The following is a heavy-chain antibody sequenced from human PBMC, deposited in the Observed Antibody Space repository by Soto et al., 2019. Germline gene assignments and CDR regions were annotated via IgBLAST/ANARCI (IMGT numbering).Heavy chain of an antibody. Sequence: SGPTLVNPTQTLTLTCTFSGFSLSTSGMGVSWIRQPPGKALEWLARIDWDDDRYYSTSLKTRLTISKDTSKNQVVLTMTNVDPVDAATYYCARIPKYSNGWYYFDYWGHGTLVTVSS. CDR1: GFSLSTSGMG. CDR3: ARIPKYSNGWYYFDY. D-gene: IGHD6-19*01. V-gene: IGHV2-70*11. J-gene: IGHJ4*01. CDR2: IDWDDDR.